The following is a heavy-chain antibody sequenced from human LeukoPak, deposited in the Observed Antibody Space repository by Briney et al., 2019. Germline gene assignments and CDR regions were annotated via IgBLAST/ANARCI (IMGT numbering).Heavy chain of an antibody. Sequence: GASVKVSCKASGYTFTGYYMHWVRQPPGQGLEWMGWINPNSGGTNYAQKFQGRVTMTRDTSISTAYMELSRLRSDDTAVYYCARDILTRYCSSTSCYSAFDIWGQGTMVTVSS. CDR1: GYTFTGYY. V-gene: IGHV1-2*02. CDR2: INPNSGGT. CDR3: ARDILTRYCSSTSCYSAFDI. J-gene: IGHJ3*02. D-gene: IGHD2-2*02.